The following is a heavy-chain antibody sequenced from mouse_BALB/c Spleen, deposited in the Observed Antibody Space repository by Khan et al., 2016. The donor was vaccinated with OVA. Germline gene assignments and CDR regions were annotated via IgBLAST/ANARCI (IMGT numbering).Heavy chain of an antibody. CDR1: GYSITSGYA. CDR3: ARGNYYGYYVDY. CDR2: ISYSGVT. V-gene: IGHV3-2*02. D-gene: IGHD1-1*01. J-gene: IGHJ2*01. Sequence: EVELVESGPGLVKPSQSLSLTCTVTGYSITSGYAWNWIRQFPGNKLEWMGYISYSGVTSYTPSLKSRISITRDTSKNQFFLQLNSVTTEDTATYYWARGNYYGYYVDYWGQGTTLTVSS.